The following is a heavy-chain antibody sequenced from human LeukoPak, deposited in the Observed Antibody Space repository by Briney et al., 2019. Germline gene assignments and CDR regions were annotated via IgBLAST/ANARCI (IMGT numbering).Heavy chain of an antibody. CDR2: IGTAGDT. Sequence: GGSLRLSCAASGFTFSSYDMHWVRQATGKGLEWVSAIGTAGDTYYPGSVKGRFTISRENAKNSLYLQMNSLRAGDTAVYYCARERYDILTAEGNGMDVWGQGTTVTVSS. CDR1: GFTFSSYD. D-gene: IGHD3-9*01. V-gene: IGHV3-13*01. J-gene: IGHJ6*02. CDR3: ARERYDILTAEGNGMDV.